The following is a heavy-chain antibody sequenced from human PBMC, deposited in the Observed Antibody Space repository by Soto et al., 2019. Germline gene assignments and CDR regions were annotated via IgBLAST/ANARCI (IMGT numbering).Heavy chain of an antibody. CDR2: VYSSGRT. D-gene: IGHD2-8*01. CDR1: GGSISSGGYY. V-gene: IGHV4-31*03. Sequence: SETLSLTCTVSGGSISSGGYYWSWIRQLPGKGLEWIAYVYSSGRTYYNPSLKSRVYISLDTSKNHFSLNLSSVTAADTAVYYCARDQNGFNKAFDIWGQGAMVTVS. CDR3: ARDQNGFNKAFDI. J-gene: IGHJ3*02.